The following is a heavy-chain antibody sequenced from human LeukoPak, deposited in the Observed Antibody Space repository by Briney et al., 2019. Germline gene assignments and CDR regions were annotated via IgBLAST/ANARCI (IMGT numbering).Heavy chain of an antibody. J-gene: IGHJ4*02. Sequence: PSETLSLTCTVSGGSISSYYWSWIRQPPGKGLEWNGYIYYSGSTNYNPSLKGRVTISVDTSKNQFSLKLSSVTAADTAVYYCARLWGYCSGGSCYFDYWGQGTLVTVSS. D-gene: IGHD2-15*01. CDR3: ARLWGYCSGGSCYFDY. CDR2: IYYSGST. V-gene: IGHV4-59*08. CDR1: GGSISSYY.